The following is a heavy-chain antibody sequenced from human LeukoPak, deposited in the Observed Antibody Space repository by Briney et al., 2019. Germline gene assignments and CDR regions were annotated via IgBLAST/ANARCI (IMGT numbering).Heavy chain of an antibody. J-gene: IGHJ2*01. Sequence: TSETLSLTCTVSGGSISSYYWSWIRQPAGKGLEWIGRIYTSGSTNYNPSLKSRVTMSVDTSKNQFSLKLSSVTAADTAVYYCARDWYYYDSSGRIWYFDLWGRGTLVTVSS. CDR3: ARDWYYYDSSGRIWYFDL. D-gene: IGHD3-22*01. CDR2: IYTSGST. V-gene: IGHV4-4*07. CDR1: GGSISSYY.